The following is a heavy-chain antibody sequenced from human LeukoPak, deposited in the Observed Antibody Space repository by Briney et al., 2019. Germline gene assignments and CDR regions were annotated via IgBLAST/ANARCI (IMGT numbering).Heavy chain of an antibody. CDR2: ISSSGSTI. J-gene: IGHJ4*02. CDR3: ARDGSSVAGSILSFDY. D-gene: IGHD6-19*01. CDR1: GFTFSSYE. Sequence: GGSLRLSCAASGFTFSSYEMNWVRQAPGKGLEWVSYISSSGSTIYYADSVKRRFTISRDNAKNSLYLQMNSLRAEDTAVYYCARDGSSVAGSILSFDYWGQGTLVTVSS. V-gene: IGHV3-48*03.